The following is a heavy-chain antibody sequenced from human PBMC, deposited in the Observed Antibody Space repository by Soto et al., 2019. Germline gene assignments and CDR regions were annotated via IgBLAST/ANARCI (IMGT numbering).Heavy chain of an antibody. CDR1: GYTFTCYG. J-gene: IGHJ6*02. V-gene: IGHV1-18*01. CDR3: AKARDDYDISGYKPLGANRYYYGFDV. Sequence: GASVKVSCKASGYTFTCYGMRWVRQAPGQGLEGMGWISAYNGNTNYAQKLQGRVTMTTDTSTSTAYMELRSLRSDDTAVYYCAKARDDYDISGYKPLGANRYYYGFDVWGQGPTVTVSS. D-gene: IGHD3-22*01. CDR2: ISAYNGNT.